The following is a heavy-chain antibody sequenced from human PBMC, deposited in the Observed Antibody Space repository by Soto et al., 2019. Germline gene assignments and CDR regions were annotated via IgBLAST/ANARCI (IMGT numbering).Heavy chain of an antibody. CDR1: GRSVRSNY. CDR2: FFYGGT. D-gene: IGHD3-16*01. V-gene: IGHV4-59*02. Sequence: XTLSLPCSVSGRSVRSNYWGWIRKSPDKGLEWLGYFFYGGTDYNPSLGGRVSMSVETSKSQFSLKLTSVTVADTAVYYCASYRGALYFESWGPGILVTVSS. J-gene: IGHJ4*02. CDR3: ASYRGALYFES.